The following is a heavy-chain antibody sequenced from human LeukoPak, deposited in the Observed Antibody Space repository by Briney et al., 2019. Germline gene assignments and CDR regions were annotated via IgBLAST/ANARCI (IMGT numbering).Heavy chain of an antibody. J-gene: IGHJ3*02. CDR2: IWYDGSNK. Sequence: GGSLRLSCAASGFTFSSYGMHWVRQAPGKGLEWVAVIWYDGSNKYYADSVKGRFTISRDNSKNTLYLQMNSLRAEDTAVYYCARDPYADILTGDFAFDIWGQGTMVTVSS. CDR3: ARDPYADILTGDFAFDI. D-gene: IGHD3-9*01. CDR1: GFTFSSYG. V-gene: IGHV3-33*01.